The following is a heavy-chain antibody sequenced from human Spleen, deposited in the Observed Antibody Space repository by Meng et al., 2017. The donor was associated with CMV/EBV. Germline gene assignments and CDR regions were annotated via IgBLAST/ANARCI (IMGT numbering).Heavy chain of an antibody. CDR1: GFTFTNYA. Sequence: GESLKISCAASGFTFTNYAMYWVRQAPGEGLEWVAIISYDGNNKYYADSVKGRFTISRDNSKNTLYLQMNSLRAEDTAVYYCANGEGAVAGPHYFDYWGQGTLVTVSS. CDR3: ANGEGAVAGPHYFDY. J-gene: IGHJ4*02. V-gene: IGHV3-30*04. D-gene: IGHD6-19*01. CDR2: ISYDGNNK.